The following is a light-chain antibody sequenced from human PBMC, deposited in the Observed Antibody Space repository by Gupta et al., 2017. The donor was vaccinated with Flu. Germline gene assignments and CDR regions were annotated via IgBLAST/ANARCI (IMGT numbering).Light chain of an antibody. CDR3: QQRSNWRT. J-gene: IGKJ4*01. Sequence: EFVLTQSPATLSLSPGDRASLSCRASQSVSTYLAWYQQKPGQAPRLLIYDASNRATGIPARLSGSGSGTDFTLTISSLEPEDFAVYYCQQRSNWRTFGGGTKVEIK. CDR1: QSVSTY. CDR2: DAS. V-gene: IGKV3-11*01.